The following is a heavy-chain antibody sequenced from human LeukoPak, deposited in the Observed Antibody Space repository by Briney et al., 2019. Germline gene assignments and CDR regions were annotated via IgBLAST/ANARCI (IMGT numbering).Heavy chain of an antibody. CDR2: ISGSGGST. Sequence: PGGSLRLSCAASGFTFSSYAMSWVRQAPGKGLEWVSAISGSGGSTYYADSVKGRFTISRDNSKNTLYLQMNSLRAEDTAVYYCANIPAGYCSGGSCYGGGYWGQGTLVTVSS. V-gene: IGHV3-23*01. D-gene: IGHD2-15*01. J-gene: IGHJ4*02. CDR1: GFTFSSYA. CDR3: ANIPAGYCSGGSCYGGGY.